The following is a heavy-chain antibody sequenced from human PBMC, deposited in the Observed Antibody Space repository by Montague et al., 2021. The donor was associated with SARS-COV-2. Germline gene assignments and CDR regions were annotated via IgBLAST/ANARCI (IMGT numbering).Heavy chain of an antibody. CDR3: ARDSYGMDV. CDR2: IYSGGST. J-gene: IGHJ6*02. Sequence: SLRLSCAASGLTVSSNYMSWVRQAPGKGLEWVSVIYSGGSTYYADSVKGRFTISRDNSKNTPYLQMNSLRDEDTAVYYCARDSYGMDVWGQGTTVTVSS. V-gene: IGHV3-66*02. CDR1: GLTVSSNY.